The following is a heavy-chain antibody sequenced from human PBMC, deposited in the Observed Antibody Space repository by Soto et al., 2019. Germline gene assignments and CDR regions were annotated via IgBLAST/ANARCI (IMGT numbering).Heavy chain of an antibody. CDR1: GFAISRGYY. V-gene: IGHV4-38-2*02. J-gene: IGHJ4*02. Sequence: SETLSLTCNVSGFAISRGYYCSWVRQPPGKGLEWIGSIYPSVSSYHNPSLESRLTLSIDTSKNQFSLKLASVTAADTALYYCAREKVGTTFFDNWGQGTQVT. D-gene: IGHD1-1*01. CDR2: IYPSVSS. CDR3: AREKVGTTFFDN.